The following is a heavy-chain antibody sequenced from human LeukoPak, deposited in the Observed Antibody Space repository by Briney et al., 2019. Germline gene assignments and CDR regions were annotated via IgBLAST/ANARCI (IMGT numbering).Heavy chain of an antibody. V-gene: IGHV3-48*03. Sequence: PGGSLRLSCAASGFTFSSYGINWVRQAPGKGLEWVSYISRRGGDVYYADSVKGRFTISRDNAKNSLYLQMNSLRAEDTAVYYCARGEQWPYWGQGTLVTVSS. CDR1: GFTFSSYG. J-gene: IGHJ4*02. CDR2: ISRRGGDV. CDR3: ARGEQWPY. D-gene: IGHD6-19*01.